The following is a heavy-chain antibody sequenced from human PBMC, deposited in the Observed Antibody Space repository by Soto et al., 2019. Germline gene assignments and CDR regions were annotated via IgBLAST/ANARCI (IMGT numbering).Heavy chain of an antibody. Sequence: SETLSLTCTVSGGSISSSSYYWGWIRQPPGKGLEWIGSINYSGSTYYNPSLKSRVTISVDTSKNQFSLKLSSVTAADTAVYYCARVGVVPAATVHSLDDYWGQGTLVTVSS. CDR2: INYSGST. CDR3: ARVGVVPAATVHSLDDY. V-gene: IGHV4-39*07. D-gene: IGHD2-2*01. CDR1: GGSISSSSYY. J-gene: IGHJ4*02.